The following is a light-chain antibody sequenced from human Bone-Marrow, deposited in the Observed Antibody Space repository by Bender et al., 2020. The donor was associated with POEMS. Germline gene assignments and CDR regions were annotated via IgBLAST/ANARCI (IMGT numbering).Light chain of an antibody. Sequence: QSVLTQPPSVSGAPGQRVTISCTGSSSNTGSGYDINWYQHLPGTAPKLLIYGYNNRPSGVPDRFSGSKSGNTASLTVSGLQAEDEAHYYCSSHAGSKNLVFGGGTKLTVL. CDR3: SSHAGSKNLV. CDR2: GYN. V-gene: IGLV1-40*01. CDR1: SSNTGSGYD. J-gene: IGLJ3*02.